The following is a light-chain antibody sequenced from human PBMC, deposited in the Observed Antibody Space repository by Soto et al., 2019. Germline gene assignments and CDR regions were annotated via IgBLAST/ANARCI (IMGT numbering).Light chain of an antibody. J-gene: IGKJ5*01. Sequence: ETVNTQLLASLSVSQGEGATLSCRASQSVFSSLAWYQHKPGQAPRLLISGASTRATGIPVRFSGSGSGTEFALAISCLQSEDFAVCYCQQYENVPSITFGQGTRLETK. V-gene: IGKV3-15*01. CDR1: QSVFSS. CDR2: GAS. CDR3: QQYENVPSIT.